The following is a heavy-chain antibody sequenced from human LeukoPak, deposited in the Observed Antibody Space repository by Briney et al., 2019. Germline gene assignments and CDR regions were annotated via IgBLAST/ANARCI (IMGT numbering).Heavy chain of an antibody. CDR3: AKDSKYQLLNNLFDP. CDR2: ISYDGSNK. V-gene: IGHV3-30*18. D-gene: IGHD2-2*01. Sequence: PGRSLRLSCAASGFTFSSYGMHWVRQAPGKGLEWVAVISYDGSNKYYADSVKGRFTISRDNSKNTLFLQMNSLRAEDTAVYYCAKDSKYQLLNNLFDPWGQGTLVTVSS. J-gene: IGHJ5*02. CDR1: GFTFSSYG.